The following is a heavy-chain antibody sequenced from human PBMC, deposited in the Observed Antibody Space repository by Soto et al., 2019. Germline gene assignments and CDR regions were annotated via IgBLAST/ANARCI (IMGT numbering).Heavy chain of an antibody. D-gene: IGHD2-21*02. CDR1: GGSVSSGSYY. Sequence: PSETLSLTCTVSGGSVSSGSYYWSWIRQPPGKGLEWIGYIYYSGSTNYNPSLKSRVTISVDTSKNQFSLKLSSVTAADTAVYYCARNDGAAYCGGDCYSLYFQHWGQGTLVTVSS. V-gene: IGHV4-61*01. J-gene: IGHJ1*01. CDR3: ARNDGAAYCGGDCYSLYFQH. CDR2: IYYSGST.